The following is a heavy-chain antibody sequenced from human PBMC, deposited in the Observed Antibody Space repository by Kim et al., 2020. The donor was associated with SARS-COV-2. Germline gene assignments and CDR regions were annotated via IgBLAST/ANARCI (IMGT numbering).Heavy chain of an antibody. CDR3: ARDYDILTGYPNYFDY. D-gene: IGHD3-9*01. V-gene: IGHV3-33*05. J-gene: IGHJ4*01. CDR1: GFTFSSYG. CDR2: ISYDGSNK. Sequence: GGSLRLSCAASGFTFSSYGMHWVRQAPGKGLEWVAVISYDGSNKYYADSVKGRFTISRDNSKNTLYLQMNSPRAEDTAVYYCARDYDILTGYPNYFDYWG.